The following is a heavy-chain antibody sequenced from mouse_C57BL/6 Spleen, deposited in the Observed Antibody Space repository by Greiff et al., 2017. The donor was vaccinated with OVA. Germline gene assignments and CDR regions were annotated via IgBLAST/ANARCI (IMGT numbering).Heavy chain of an antibody. V-gene: IGHV1-54*01. CDR2: INPGSGGT. CDR1: GYAFTNYL. Sequence: VQLQQSGAELVRPGTSVKVSCKASGYAFTNYLIEWVKQRPGQGLEWIGVINPGSGGTNYNEKFKGKATLTADKSSSTAYMQLSSLTSEDSAVYFCARTGYSNYPARFAYWGQGTLVTVSA. J-gene: IGHJ3*01. D-gene: IGHD2-5*01. CDR3: ARTGYSNYPARFAY.